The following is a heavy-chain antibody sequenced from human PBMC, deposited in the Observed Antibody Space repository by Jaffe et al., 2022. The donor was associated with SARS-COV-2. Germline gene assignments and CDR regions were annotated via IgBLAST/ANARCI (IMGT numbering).Heavy chain of an antibody. J-gene: IGHJ6*02. CDR2: IYFSGNT. D-gene: IGHD6-19*01. Sequence: QLQLQESGPGLVKPSETLSLTCSVSGGSITSGNHYWGWIRQPPGKGLEWIGSIYFSGNTYYNPSLKSRVAISRDTSNNQFSLKLSSVTATDTAVYHCARRPAGCGMDVWGQGTTVTVSS. V-gene: IGHV4-39*01. CDR3: ARRPAGCGMDV. CDR1: GGSITSGNHY.